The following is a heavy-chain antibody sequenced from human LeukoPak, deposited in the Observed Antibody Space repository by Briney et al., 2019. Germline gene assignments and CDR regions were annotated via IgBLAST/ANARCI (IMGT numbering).Heavy chain of an antibody. J-gene: IGHJ3*02. D-gene: IGHD4-11*01. CDR3: AGHDYRDAFDI. V-gene: IGHV1-46*01. CDR2: INPSGGST. CDR1: GYTFTSYY. Sequence: ASVKVSCKASGYTFTSYYMHWVRQAPGQGLEWMGIINPSGGSTNYAQKFQGRVTMTRDTSTSTVYMELSSLRSEDTAVYYCAGHDYRDAFDIWGQGTMVTVSS.